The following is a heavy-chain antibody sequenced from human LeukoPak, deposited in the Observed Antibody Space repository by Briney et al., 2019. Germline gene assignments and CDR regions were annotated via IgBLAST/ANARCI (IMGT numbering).Heavy chain of an antibody. J-gene: IGHJ4*02. D-gene: IGHD6-13*01. Sequence: GGSLRLSCAASGFTFSNYGMHGGRQSPGKGLEWVAVISYDGSIEYYADSVKGQFTISRDDSRNTLYLQMNSLRPEDTALYYCAKDLQHLVRTLSFDYWGQGTLVTVSS. V-gene: IGHV3-30*18. CDR1: GFTFSNYG. CDR2: ISYDGSIE. CDR3: AKDLQHLVRTLSFDY.